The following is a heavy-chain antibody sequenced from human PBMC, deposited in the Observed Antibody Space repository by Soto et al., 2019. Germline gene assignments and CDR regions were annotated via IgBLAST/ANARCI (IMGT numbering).Heavy chain of an antibody. CDR1: GFTVSSNY. V-gene: IGHV3-66*01. CDR3: ARGKTYYDFWSGPYYFDY. J-gene: IGHJ4*02. D-gene: IGHD3-3*01. CDR2: IYSGGST. Sequence: GGSLRLSCAASGFTVSSNYMSWVRQAPGKGLEWVSVIYSGGSTYYADSVKGRFTISRDNSKNTLYLQMNSLRAEDTAVYYCARGKTYYDFWSGPYYFDYWGQGTLVTVS.